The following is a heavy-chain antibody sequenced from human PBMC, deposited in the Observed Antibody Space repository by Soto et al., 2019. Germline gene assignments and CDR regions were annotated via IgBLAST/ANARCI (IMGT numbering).Heavy chain of an antibody. V-gene: IGHV1-24*01. J-gene: IGHJ6*02. CDR3: ARDSPPMDV. Sequence: ASVKVSCKVSGYTLTELSMHWVRQAPGKGLEWMGGFDPEDGETIYAQKFQGRVTITRDTSASTAYMELSSLRSEDTAVYYCARDSPPMDVWGQGTTVTVSS. CDR1: GYTLTELS. CDR2: FDPEDGET.